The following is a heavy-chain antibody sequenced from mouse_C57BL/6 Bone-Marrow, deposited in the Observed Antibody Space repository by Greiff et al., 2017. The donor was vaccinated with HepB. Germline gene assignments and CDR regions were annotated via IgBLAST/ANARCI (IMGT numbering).Heavy chain of an antibody. V-gene: IGHV2-5*01. J-gene: IGHJ4*01. CDR2: IWRGGST. Sequence: VQLQQSGPGLVQPSQSLSITCTVSGFSLTSYGVHWVRQSPGKGLEWLGVIWRGGSTDYNAAFMSRLSITKDNSKSQVSFKMNSLQADDTAIYYCDKTTVVDYYAMDYWGQGTSVSVSS. D-gene: IGHD1-1*01. CDR1: GFSLTSYG. CDR3: DKTTVVDYYAMDY.